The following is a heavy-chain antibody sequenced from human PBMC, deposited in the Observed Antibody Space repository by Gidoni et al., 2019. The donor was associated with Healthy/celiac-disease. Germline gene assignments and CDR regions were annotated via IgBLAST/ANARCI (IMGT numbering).Heavy chain of an antibody. Sequence: VQLVQSGAEVKKPGASVKVSCKASGYTFTSYYMHCVRQAPGQGLEWMGIINPSGGITSYAQKFQGRVTMTRDTSTSTVYMELSSLRSEDTAVYYCARVGVGATLYFDYWGQGTLVTVSS. D-gene: IGHD1-26*01. J-gene: IGHJ4*02. CDR3: ARVGVGATLYFDY. CDR1: GYTFTSYY. CDR2: INPSGGIT. V-gene: IGHV1-46*01.